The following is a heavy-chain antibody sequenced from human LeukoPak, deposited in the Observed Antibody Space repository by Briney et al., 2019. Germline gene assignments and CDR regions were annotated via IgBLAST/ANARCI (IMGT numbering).Heavy chain of an antibody. Sequence: ASVKVSCKASGYTFTSYYMHWVRQAPGQGLEWMGIINPSGGSTSYAQKFQGRVTMTRDMSTSTVYMELSSLRSDDTAVYYCARSGVTVAGSVGYWGQGTLVTVSS. CDR1: GYTFTSYY. V-gene: IGHV1-46*01. CDR2: INPSGGST. CDR3: ARSGVTVAGSVGY. J-gene: IGHJ4*02. D-gene: IGHD6-19*01.